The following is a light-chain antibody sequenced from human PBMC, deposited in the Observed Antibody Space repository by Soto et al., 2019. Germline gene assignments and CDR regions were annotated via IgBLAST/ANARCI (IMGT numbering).Light chain of an antibody. J-gene: IGKJ2*01. V-gene: IGKV3D-15*01. CDR1: QSVNIY. CDR3: QQYINWPSYT. CDR2: GAS. Sequence: EIVMTQSPATLSVSPGERATLSCRASQSVNIYLAWYQQKPGQAPRLLIFGASYRATGIPARFSGSGSGTEFNLTISSLQSEDFAVYYCQQYINWPSYTFGQGTKLEIK.